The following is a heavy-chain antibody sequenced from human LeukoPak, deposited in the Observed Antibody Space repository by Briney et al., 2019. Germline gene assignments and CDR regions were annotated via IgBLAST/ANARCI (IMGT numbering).Heavy chain of an antibody. V-gene: IGHV3-23*01. Sequence: PGGSLRLSCAASGFTFSSYAMSWVRQAPGKGLEWVSAISGSGGSTYYADSEKGRFTISRDNSKNTLYLQMNSLRAEDTAVYYCAKGALWFGELLHFDYWGQGTLVTVSS. CDR3: AKGALWFGELLHFDY. J-gene: IGHJ4*02. D-gene: IGHD3-10*01. CDR2: ISGSGGST. CDR1: GFTFSSYA.